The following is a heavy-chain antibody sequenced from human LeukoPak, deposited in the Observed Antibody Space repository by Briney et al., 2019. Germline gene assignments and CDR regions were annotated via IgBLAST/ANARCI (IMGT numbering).Heavy chain of an antibody. CDR2: ISSSGSTI. Sequence: EGSLRLSCTASGFTFSTYSLNWVRQTPGKGLEWISYISSSGSTIYYADSVKGRFTISRDNAKNSLYLQMNSLRAEDTAVYYCARDGHNFDYWGQGTLVTVSS. CDR1: GFTFSTYS. V-gene: IGHV3-48*04. J-gene: IGHJ4*02. CDR3: ARDGHNFDY.